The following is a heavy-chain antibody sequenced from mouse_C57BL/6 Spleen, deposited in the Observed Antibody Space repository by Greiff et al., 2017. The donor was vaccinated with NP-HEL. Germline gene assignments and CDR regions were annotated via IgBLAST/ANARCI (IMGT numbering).Heavy chain of an antibody. CDR2: IDPSDSYT. CDR3: ARRYYDYDVDFDY. V-gene: IGHV1-59*01. Sequence: QVQLQQPGAELVRPGTSVKLSCKASGYTFTSYWMHWVKQRPGQGLEWIGVIDPSDSYTNYNQKFKGKATLTVDTSSSTAYMQLSSLTSEDSAVYYCARRYYDYDVDFDYWGKGTTLTVSS. D-gene: IGHD2-4*01. J-gene: IGHJ2*01. CDR1: GYTFTSYW.